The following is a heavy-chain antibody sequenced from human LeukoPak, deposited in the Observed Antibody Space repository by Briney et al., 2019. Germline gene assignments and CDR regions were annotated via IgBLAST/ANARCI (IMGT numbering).Heavy chain of an antibody. CDR3: ARELRYQPLLYYYYGMDV. Sequence: ASVKVSCKASGYTFTSYDINWVRQATGQGLEWMGWMNPNSGNTGYAQKFQGRVTMTRNTSISTAYMELSSLRSEDTAVYYCARELRYQPLLYYYYGMDVWGQGTTVTVSS. D-gene: IGHD2-2*01. CDR1: GYTFTSYD. CDR2: MNPNSGNT. J-gene: IGHJ6*02. V-gene: IGHV1-8*01.